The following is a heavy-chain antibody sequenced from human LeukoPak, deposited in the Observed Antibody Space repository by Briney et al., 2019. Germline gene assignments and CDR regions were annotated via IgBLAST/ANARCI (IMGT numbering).Heavy chain of an antibody. J-gene: IGHJ3*02. Sequence: PSETLSLTCTVSGGSISSYYWSWIRQPPGKGLEWIGYIYCSGSTNYNPSLKSRVTISVDTSKNQFSLKLSSVTAADTAVYYCARDSGTGTTYYAFDIWGQGTMVTVSS. D-gene: IGHD1-7*01. CDR2: IYCSGST. CDR1: GGSISSYY. V-gene: IGHV4-59*01. CDR3: ARDSGTGTTYYAFDI.